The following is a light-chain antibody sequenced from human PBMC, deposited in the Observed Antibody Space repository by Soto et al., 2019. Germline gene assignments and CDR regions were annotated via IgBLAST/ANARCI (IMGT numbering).Light chain of an antibody. Sequence: QSVLTQPASVSESRGQSLTLSCTGTSSDVGSYNLVSWYQQHPGKAPKLIIYDDNKRPSGVSYRFSGSKSGNTASLTISGLQPDDEADYYCCSYAGFNTLVFGGGTKLT. CDR1: SSDVGSYNL. J-gene: IGLJ2*01. V-gene: IGLV2-23*01. CDR2: DDN. CDR3: CSYAGFNTLV.